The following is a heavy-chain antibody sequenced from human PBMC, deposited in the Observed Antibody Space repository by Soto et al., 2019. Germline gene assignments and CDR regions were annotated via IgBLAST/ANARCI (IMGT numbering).Heavy chain of an antibody. CDR2: ASASSNYI. CDR3: ARYDSTKRGLDY. V-gene: IGHV3-21*01. D-gene: IGHD1-1*01. CDR1: GFIFSDYS. Sequence: GGSLRLSCAASGFIFSDYSMNWVRQAPGKGLEWVSSASASSNYIYYSDSVKGRFTISRDNAKNTVYLQMTGLSAEDTAVYYCARYDSTKRGLDYWGLGTLVTVSS. J-gene: IGHJ4*02.